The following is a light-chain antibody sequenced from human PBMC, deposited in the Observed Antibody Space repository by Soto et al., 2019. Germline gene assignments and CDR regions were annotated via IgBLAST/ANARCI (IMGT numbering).Light chain of an antibody. J-gene: IGLJ7*01. V-gene: IGLV2-23*02. CDR2: EVS. CDR1: SSDVGSYNF. CDR3: CSYAGSSTLYV. Sequence: QPVLTQPASVSGSPGQSITISCTGTSSDVGSYNFVSWYQQHPGKAPKLMIYEVSKRPSGVSNRFSGSKSGNTASLTISGLQAEDEADYYCCSYAGSSTLYVFGIGTQLTVL.